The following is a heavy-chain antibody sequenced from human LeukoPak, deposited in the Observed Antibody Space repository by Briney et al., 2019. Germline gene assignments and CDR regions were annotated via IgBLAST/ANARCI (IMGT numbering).Heavy chain of an antibody. CDR2: IGGSGGST. CDR3: AKDLSSFGESAPIDY. CDR1: GFTFSSYA. V-gene: IGHV3-23*01. J-gene: IGHJ4*02. D-gene: IGHD3-10*01. Sequence: GGSLRLSCAASGFTFSSYAMSWVRQAPGKGLEWVSAIGGSGGSTYYADSVKGRFIISRDNSKNTLYLQMNSLRAEDTAVYYCAKDLSSFGESAPIDYWGQGTLVTVSS.